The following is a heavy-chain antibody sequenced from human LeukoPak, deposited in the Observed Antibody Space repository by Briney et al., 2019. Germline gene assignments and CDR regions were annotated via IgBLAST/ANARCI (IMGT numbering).Heavy chain of an antibody. Sequence: GGSLRLSCEASGFTFSSYWMSWVRQAPGKGPEWVAHIKENGNEQYYADSVKGRFTISRDNVKQSLCLQMNSLRAEDTAVYYCARGPGDFDASDIWGQGTMVTVSS. D-gene: IGHD1-14*01. V-gene: IGHV3-7*01. CDR2: IKENGNEQ. CDR3: ARGPGDFDASDI. CDR1: GFTFSSYW. J-gene: IGHJ3*02.